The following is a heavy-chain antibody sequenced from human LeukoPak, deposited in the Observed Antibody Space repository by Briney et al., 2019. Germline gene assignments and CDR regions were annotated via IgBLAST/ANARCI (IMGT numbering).Heavy chain of an antibody. Sequence: GGSLRLSCAASGFTFSSYSMNWVRQAPGKGLEWVSSISSSSSYIYYADSVKGRFTISRDNAKNSLYLQMNSLRAEDTAVYYCARDDSSGYYDFDYWGQGTLVTVSS. D-gene: IGHD3-22*01. CDR2: ISSSSSYI. V-gene: IGHV3-21*01. CDR3: ARDDSSGYYDFDY. J-gene: IGHJ4*02. CDR1: GFTFSSYS.